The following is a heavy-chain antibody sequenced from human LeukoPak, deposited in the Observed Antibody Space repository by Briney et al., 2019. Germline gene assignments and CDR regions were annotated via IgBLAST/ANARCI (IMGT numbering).Heavy chain of an antibody. D-gene: IGHD3-22*01. CDR1: GFTFSSYT. Sequence: GGSLRLSCAASGFTFSSYTMNWVRQAPGKGLEWVSAISGSGGSTYYAVSVKGRFTISRDNSKNTLYLQMNSLRAEDTAVYYCAKSGNYYDSSGYYFLNYWGQGTLVTVSS. CDR3: AKSGNYYDSSGYYFLNY. J-gene: IGHJ4*02. V-gene: IGHV3-23*01. CDR2: ISGSGGST.